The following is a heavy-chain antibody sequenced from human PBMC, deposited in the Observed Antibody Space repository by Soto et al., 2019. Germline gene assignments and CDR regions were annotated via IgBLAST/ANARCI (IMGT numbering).Heavy chain of an antibody. Sequence: QVQLVQSGAEVKKPGSSVKVSCKASGGTFSSYAISWVRQAPGQGLEWMGGIIPIFGTANYAQKFQGRVTIIADESTSTAYMELSSLRSEDTAVYYCARDRGAEGTSHPDGDWPGYFDYWGQGTLVTVSS. D-gene: IGHD2-21*02. CDR3: ARDRGAEGTSHPDGDWPGYFDY. CDR1: GGTFSSYA. J-gene: IGHJ4*02. CDR2: IIPIFGTA. V-gene: IGHV1-69*12.